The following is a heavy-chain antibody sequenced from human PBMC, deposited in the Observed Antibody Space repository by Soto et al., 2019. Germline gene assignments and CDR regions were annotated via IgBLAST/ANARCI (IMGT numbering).Heavy chain of an antibody. D-gene: IGHD6-13*01. CDR1: GGTFSSYA. Sequence: GASVKVSCKASGGTFSSYAISWVRQAPGQGLEWMGGIIPIFGTANYAQKFQGRVTITADESTSTAYMELSSLRSEDTAVYYCARDSQVAAAGTGWFDPWAREPWSPSTQ. CDR3: ARDSQVAAAGTGWFDP. J-gene: IGHJ5*02. CDR2: IIPIFGTA. V-gene: IGHV1-69*13.